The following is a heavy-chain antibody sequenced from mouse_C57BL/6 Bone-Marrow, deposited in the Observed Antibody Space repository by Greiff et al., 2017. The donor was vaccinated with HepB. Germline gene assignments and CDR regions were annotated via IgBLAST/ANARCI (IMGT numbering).Heavy chain of an antibody. V-gene: IGHV1-69*01. Sequence: VQLQQSGAELVMPGASVKLSCKASGYTFTSYWMHWVKQRPGQGLEWIGEIDPSDSYTNYNQKFKGKSTLTVDKSSSTAYMQLSSLTSEDSAVYYCARRGKYAMDYWGQGTSVTVSS. J-gene: IGHJ4*01. CDR2: IDPSDSYT. CDR1: GYTFTSYW. CDR3: ARRGKYAMDY. D-gene: IGHD2-1*01.